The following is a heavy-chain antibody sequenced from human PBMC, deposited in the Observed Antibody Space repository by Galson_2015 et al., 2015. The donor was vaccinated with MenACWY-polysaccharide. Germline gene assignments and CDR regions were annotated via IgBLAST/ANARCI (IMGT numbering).Heavy chain of an antibody. CDR1: GYTFTSYA. V-gene: IGHV1-3*01. D-gene: IGHD3-3*01. J-gene: IGHJ5*02. CDR3: ARVPTIFGVVGWFDP. Sequence: SVKVSCKASGYTFTSYAMHWVRQAPGQRLEWMGWINAGNGNTKYSQKFQGRVTITRDTSASTAYMELSSLRSEDTAVYYCARVPTIFGVVGWFDPWGQGTLVTVSS. CDR2: INAGNGNT.